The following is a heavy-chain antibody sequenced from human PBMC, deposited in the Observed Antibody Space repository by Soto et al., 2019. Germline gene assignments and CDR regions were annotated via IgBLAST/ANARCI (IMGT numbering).Heavy chain of an antibody. CDR2: VYYTGST. D-gene: IGHD3-9*01. Sequence: SETLSLTCTVSGGSISNFYRSWIRQPPGKGLEWIGYVYYTGSTSYNPSLKRRVTFSADSSRGQFSLRLNSVTAADTAVYYCARTFLGPDLLADSFVDYYYYMDVWGQGTTVTVS. J-gene: IGHJ6*03. V-gene: IGHV4-59*08. CDR1: GGSISNFY. CDR3: ARTFLGPDLLADSFVDYYYYMDV.